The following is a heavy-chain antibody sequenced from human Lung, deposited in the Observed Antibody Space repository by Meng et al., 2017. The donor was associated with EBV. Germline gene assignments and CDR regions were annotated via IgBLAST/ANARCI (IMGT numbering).Heavy chain of an antibody. CDR3: ARDSPVGGGHPPNCFDP. D-gene: IGHD3-3*01. CDR2: IYFSGST. V-gene: IGHV4-31*03. CDR1: GGSIIIGGSY. J-gene: IGHJ5*02. Sequence: VPLPDSGPGLWKPSQTLSLTCPGSGGSIIIGGSYWSWIRHHPGKGLEWIGYIYFSGSTYYNPSLKSRITISVDTSNNQFSLKLSSVTAAATAVYYCARDSPVGGGHPPNCFDPWGQGTLVTVSS.